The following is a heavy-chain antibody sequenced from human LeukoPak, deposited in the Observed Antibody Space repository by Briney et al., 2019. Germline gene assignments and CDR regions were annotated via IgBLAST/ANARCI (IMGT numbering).Heavy chain of an antibody. CDR3: ARRRGYYDSSGYYFRLDFDY. J-gene: IGHJ4*02. Sequence: PSETLSLTCNVSGGSIRGYFWTWIRQPAGKGLEWIGRVSTSGSTSYNPSLKSRVTISVDTFKNQFSLKLSSVTAADTAVYYCARRRGYYDSSGYYFRLDFDYWGQGTLVTVSS. V-gene: IGHV4-4*07. CDR2: VSTSGST. CDR1: GGSIRGYF. D-gene: IGHD3-22*01.